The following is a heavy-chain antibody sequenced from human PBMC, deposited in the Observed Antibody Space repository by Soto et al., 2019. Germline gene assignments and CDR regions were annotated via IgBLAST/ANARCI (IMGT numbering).Heavy chain of an antibody. CDR3: ARDLKSSSWYGGYFDL. D-gene: IGHD6-13*01. CDR1: GGSISSGGYY. Sequence: QVQLQESGPGLVKPSQTLSLTCTVSGGSISSGGYYWTWIRHHPGRGLEWIGYIYYSGTTYYNPSLPSRVIMSVDTSKNQFSLKLSSVTAADTAVYYCARDLKSSSWYGGYFDLWGRGTLVTVSS. CDR2: IYYSGTT. J-gene: IGHJ2*01. V-gene: IGHV4-31*03.